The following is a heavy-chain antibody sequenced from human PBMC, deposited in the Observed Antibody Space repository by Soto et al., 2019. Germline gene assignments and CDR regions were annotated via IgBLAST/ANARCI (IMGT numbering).Heavy chain of an antibody. D-gene: IGHD6-19*01. Sequence: QVQLVQSGAEVKKPGASVKVSCKASGYTFTSYDINLVRQATRQGLEWMGWMNPNSGNTGYAQKFQGRVTMTRNTSISTAYMELSSLRSEDTAVYYCARDHSSGWYGPYYYYGMDVWGQGTTVTVSS. CDR1: GYTFTSYD. CDR3: ARDHSSGWYGPYYYYGMDV. CDR2: MNPNSGNT. V-gene: IGHV1-8*01. J-gene: IGHJ6*02.